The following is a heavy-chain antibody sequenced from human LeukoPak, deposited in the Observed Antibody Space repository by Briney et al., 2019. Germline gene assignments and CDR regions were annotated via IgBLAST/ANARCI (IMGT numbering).Heavy chain of an antibody. Sequence: GGSLRLSCEASGFSFTNTWMSCVRQAPGKGHEWVGRVKSKADDGTTDYAAPVQGRFTISRDDSKNTLSLQMNSLKTEDTAVYYCATEGGSGSYYGDDAFDMWGQGTMVTVSS. CDR1: GFSFTNTW. CDR3: ATEGGSGSYYGDDAFDM. V-gene: IGHV3-15*01. D-gene: IGHD3-10*01. J-gene: IGHJ3*02. CDR2: VKSKADDGTT.